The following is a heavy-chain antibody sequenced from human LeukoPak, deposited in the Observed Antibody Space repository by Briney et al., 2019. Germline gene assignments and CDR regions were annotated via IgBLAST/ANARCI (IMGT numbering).Heavy chain of an antibody. CDR2: IYYSGST. Sequence: SQTLSLTCTVSGGSISSGDYYWSWIRQPPGKGLEWIGYIYYSGSTYYNPSLKSRVTISVGTSKNQFSLKLSSVTAADTAVYYCARVTSRPLGVGYWGQGTLVTVSS. CDR3: ARVTSRPLGVGY. V-gene: IGHV4-30-4*08. CDR1: GGSISSGDYY. J-gene: IGHJ4*02. D-gene: IGHD1-26*01.